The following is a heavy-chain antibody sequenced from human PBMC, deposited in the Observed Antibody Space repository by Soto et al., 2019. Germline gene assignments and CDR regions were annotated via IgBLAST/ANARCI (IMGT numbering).Heavy chain of an antibody. CDR3: ARELRKSGYDAFDI. D-gene: IGHD3-22*01. CDR2: ISSSSSTI. V-gene: IGHV3-48*02. J-gene: IGHJ3*02. Sequence: GGSLRLSCAASGFTFSSYSMNWVRLAPGKGLEWVSYISSSSSTIYYADSVKGRFTISTDNAKNSRYLQMNSLRDEETAVCFCARELRKSGYDAFDIWGKGPMV. CDR1: GFTFSSYS.